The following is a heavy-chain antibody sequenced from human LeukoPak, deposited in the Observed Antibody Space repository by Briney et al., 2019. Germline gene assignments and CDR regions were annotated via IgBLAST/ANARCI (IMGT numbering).Heavy chain of an antibody. CDR3: ARHYGP. D-gene: IGHD3-16*01. CDR2: ISTGSSYI. Sequence: PGGSLRLSCAASGFTFSSYTMNWVRQAPGKGLEWVSSISTGSSYIYYANSVKGRFTISRDNAKNSLYLQMNSLRAEDTAVYYCARHYGPWGQGTLVTVSS. V-gene: IGHV3-21*01. CDR1: GFTFSSYT. J-gene: IGHJ5*02.